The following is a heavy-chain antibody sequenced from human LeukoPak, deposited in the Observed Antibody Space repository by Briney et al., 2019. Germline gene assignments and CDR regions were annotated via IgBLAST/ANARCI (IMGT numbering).Heavy chain of an antibody. D-gene: IGHD3-22*01. CDR3: ARGFQADYYYDSSGYFIDY. CDR2: ISGSGGST. CDR1: GFTFSDFA. Sequence: GGSLRLSCAASGFTFSDFAMHWVRQAPGKGLEWVSAISGSGGSTYYADSVKGRFTISRVNSKNTLYLQMNSLRAEDTAVYYCARGFQADYYYDSSGYFIDYWGQETLVTVSS. V-gene: IGHV3-23*01. J-gene: IGHJ4*02.